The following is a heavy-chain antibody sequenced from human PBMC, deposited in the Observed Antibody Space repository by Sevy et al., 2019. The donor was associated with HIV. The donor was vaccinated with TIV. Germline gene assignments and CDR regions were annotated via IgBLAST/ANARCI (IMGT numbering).Heavy chain of an antibody. D-gene: IGHD6-19*01. J-gene: IGHJ4*02. Sequence: SETLSLTCTVSGGSINSYYWNWIRQPAGKGLEWIGRIYTSGSTNYNPSLKSRVTMSIDTSKNQFSLKLSSVTAADTAVYYCARGEYNSGWYVDYWGQGTLVTVSS. V-gene: IGHV4-4*07. CDR1: GGSINSYY. CDR3: ARGEYNSGWYVDY. CDR2: IYTSGST.